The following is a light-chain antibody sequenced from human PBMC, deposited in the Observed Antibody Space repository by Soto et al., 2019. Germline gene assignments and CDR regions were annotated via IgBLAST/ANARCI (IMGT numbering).Light chain of an antibody. J-gene: IGKJ2*01. CDR1: QSVSSY. V-gene: IGKV3-11*01. CDR3: QQRSNWPPET. CDR2: DAS. Sequence: EIVLTQSPATLSLSPGERATLSCRASQSVSSYLAWYQQKPGQAPRLLIYDASNRATGIPARFSGSGSGTDFTLTISSLDSEDFAVYYCQQRSNWPPETFGQGTKLEIK.